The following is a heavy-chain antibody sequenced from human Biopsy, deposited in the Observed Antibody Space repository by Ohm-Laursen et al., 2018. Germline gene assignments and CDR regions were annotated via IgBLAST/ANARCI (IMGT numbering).Heavy chain of an antibody. CDR1: GFTFSGYA. CDR3: AKPADSYGSEFYFDY. Sequence: LSLTCAASGFTFSGYAMTWVRQAPGKGLEWVSVINTSGGSTHYAVSVKGRFTISRDNSKNTLYLRMNSLRAEDTAVYYCAKPADSYGSEFYFDYWGQGTLVTVSS. D-gene: IGHD4-17*01. V-gene: IGHV3-23*01. CDR2: INTSGGST. J-gene: IGHJ4*02.